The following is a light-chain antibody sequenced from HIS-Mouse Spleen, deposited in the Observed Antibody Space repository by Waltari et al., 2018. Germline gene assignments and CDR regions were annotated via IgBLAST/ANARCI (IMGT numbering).Light chain of an antibody. CDR2: DDS. J-gene: IGLJ1*01. CDR1: NIGSKS. CDR3: CSYAGSYRV. Sequence: SYVLTQPPSVSVAPGKTARITCGGNNIGSKSVHWYQQKPGQAPVLVVYDDSDRPSGIPERFSGSNSGNTATLTISGLQAEDEADYYCCSYAGSYRVFGTGTKVTVL. V-gene: IGLV3-21*03.